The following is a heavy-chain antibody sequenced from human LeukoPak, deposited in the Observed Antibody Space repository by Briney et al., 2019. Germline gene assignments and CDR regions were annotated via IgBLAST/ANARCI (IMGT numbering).Heavy chain of an antibody. CDR2: ISSSSSTI. V-gene: IGHV3-48*01. D-gene: IGHD1-26*01. J-gene: IGHJ4*02. CDR3: ARDSGSYPYYFDY. Sequence: PGGSLRLSCAASGFTFSSYSMNWVRQAPGKGLEWVSYISSSSSTIYYADSVKGRFTISRDNAKNSLYLQMNSLRAEDTAVYYCARDSGSYPYYFDYWGQGTLVTVSS. CDR1: GFTFSSYS.